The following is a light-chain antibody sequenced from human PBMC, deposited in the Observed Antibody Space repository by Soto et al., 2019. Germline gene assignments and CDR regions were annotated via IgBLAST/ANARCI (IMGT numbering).Light chain of an antibody. Sequence: QSALTQPASVSGSPGQSITISCTGTSSDVGGYNYVSWYQQHPGKAPQLMIYEVTNRPSGVSNRFSGSKSGNTASLTISGLQAEDEAHYYCSSYTSNTTAVVFGGGTKLTVL. CDR2: EVT. J-gene: IGLJ2*01. V-gene: IGLV2-14*01. CDR1: SSDVGGYNY. CDR3: SSYTSNTTAVV.